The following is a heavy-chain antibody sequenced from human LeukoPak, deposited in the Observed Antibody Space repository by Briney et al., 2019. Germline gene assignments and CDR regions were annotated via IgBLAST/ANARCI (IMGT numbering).Heavy chain of an antibody. CDR3: ARDGPWSQIVVVPAAISWFDP. D-gene: IGHD2-2*02. J-gene: IGHJ5*02. CDR1: GFTFSSYS. CDR2: ISSSRSYI. Sequence: GGSLRLSCPASGFTFSSYSMDWVRQPPGKGREWVSSISSSRSYIYYADSVKGRFTISRDNAKNSMYLQMNSLRAEDTAVYYCARDGPWSQIVVVPAAISWFDPWGQGTLVTVSS. V-gene: IGHV3-21*01.